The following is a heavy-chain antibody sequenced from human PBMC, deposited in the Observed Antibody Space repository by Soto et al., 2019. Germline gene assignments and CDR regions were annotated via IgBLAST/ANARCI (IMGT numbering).Heavy chain of an antibody. CDR3: VKRGRNRGGFEF. Sequence: VQLLESGGDLVQPGGSLRLSCVASGFILNNYAMSWVRQAPGKGLEWVSTIGGTDGDSDGVPWYEDSVKGRFTISRDRSANPSLLHMEKLRAEDPGLYYCVKRGRNRGGFEFWGPGTTVGVSS. V-gene: IGHV3-23*01. D-gene: IGHD3-10*01. CDR1: GFILNNYA. J-gene: IGHJ3*01. CDR2: IGGTDGDSDGVP.